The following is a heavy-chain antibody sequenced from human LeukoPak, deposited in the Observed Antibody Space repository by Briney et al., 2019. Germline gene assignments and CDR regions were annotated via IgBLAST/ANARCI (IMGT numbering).Heavy chain of an antibody. CDR1: GFSFSNHW. D-gene: IGHD6-19*01. Sequence: GGSLRLSCAASGFSFSNHWMIWVRRAPGKGLEWVATINPDGTEKRYVDSVKGRFTISRDNGKNSLYLQMSSLRAEDTAVYYCVRDDRGIAVGSRDHGAQGTLVTVSS. V-gene: IGHV3-7*03. CDR3: VRDDRGIAVGSRDH. J-gene: IGHJ4*02. CDR2: INPDGTEK.